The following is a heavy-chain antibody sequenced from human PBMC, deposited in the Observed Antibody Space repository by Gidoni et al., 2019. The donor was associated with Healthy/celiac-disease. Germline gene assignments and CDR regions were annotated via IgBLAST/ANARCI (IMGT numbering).Heavy chain of an antibody. Sequence: QVQLVQSGAEVKQPGASVRVSCQASGFTFTSYDIHWVRQAHGQGLAWMGWMNPNSGNTGYAQKFQGRVTMTRNTSISTAYMELSSLRSEDTAVYYCARSIVGATAVMGAFDIWGQGTMVTVSS. CDR1: GFTFTSYD. D-gene: IGHD1-26*01. V-gene: IGHV1-8*01. CDR2: MNPNSGNT. CDR3: ARSIVGATAVMGAFDI. J-gene: IGHJ3*02.